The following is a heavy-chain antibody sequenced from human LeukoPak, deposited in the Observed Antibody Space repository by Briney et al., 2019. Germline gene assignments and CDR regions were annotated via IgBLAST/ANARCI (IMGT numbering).Heavy chain of an antibody. Sequence: SETLSLTCAVYGGSFSGYYWSWIRQPPGKGLEWIGEINHSGSTNYNPPLKSRVTISVDTSKNQFSLKLSSVTAADTAVYYCARDRGTIFGVGYYYYYYMDVWGKGTTVTVSS. D-gene: IGHD3-3*01. CDR1: GGSFSGYY. J-gene: IGHJ6*03. CDR3: ARDRGTIFGVGYYYYYYMDV. V-gene: IGHV4-34*01. CDR2: INHSGST.